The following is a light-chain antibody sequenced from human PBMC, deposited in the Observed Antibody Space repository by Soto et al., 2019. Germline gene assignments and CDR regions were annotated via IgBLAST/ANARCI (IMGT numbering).Light chain of an antibody. J-gene: IGKJ4*01. CDR1: QSVSSSF. CDR2: GAS. CDR3: QQYGSSPLT. V-gene: IGKV3-20*01. Sequence: EIVLTQSPGTLCLSPGERATLSCRASQSVSSSFLAWYQQKPGQAPRLLIYGASSRATGIPDRFSGSGSGTDFTLTISRLEPEDFAVYYCQQYGSSPLTFGGGTKVEIK.